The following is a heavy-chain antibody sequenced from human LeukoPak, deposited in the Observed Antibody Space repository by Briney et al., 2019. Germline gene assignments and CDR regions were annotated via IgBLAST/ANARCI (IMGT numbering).Heavy chain of an antibody. Sequence: GRSLRLSCAASGFTFSSYSMNWVRQAPGKGLEWVSSISSSSSYIYYADSVKGRFTISRDNAKNSLYLQMNSLRAEDTAVYYCAKSPVHFVVPAAMRAWWFDPWGQGTLVTVSS. CDR1: GFTFSSYS. V-gene: IGHV3-21*01. J-gene: IGHJ5*02. D-gene: IGHD2-2*01. CDR3: AKSPVHFVVPAAMRAWWFDP. CDR2: ISSSSSYI.